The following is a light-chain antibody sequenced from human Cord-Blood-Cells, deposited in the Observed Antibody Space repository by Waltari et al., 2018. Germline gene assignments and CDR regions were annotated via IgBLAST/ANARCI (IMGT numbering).Light chain of an antibody. CDR1: QSVSGY. V-gene: IGKV3-11*01. J-gene: IGKJ4*01. Sequence: EIVLTQSPATLSLSPGDSATLSCRASQSVSGYLPWDQRKPGQAPRLLIYEASNRATGIPARFSGGGSGTDFTLTISRLEPEDFAVYYCQQRSNWPPGALTFGGGTKVEIK. CDR3: QQRSNWPPGALT. CDR2: EAS.